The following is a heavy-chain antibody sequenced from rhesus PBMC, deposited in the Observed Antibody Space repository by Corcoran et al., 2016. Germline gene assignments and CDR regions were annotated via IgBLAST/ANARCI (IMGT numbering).Heavy chain of an antibody. D-gene: IGHD2-15*01. J-gene: IGHJ4*01. V-gene: IGHV4-169*02. CDR3: AREGEYCSSTYCSSSYYFDY. CDR1: GGSISSSY. Sequence: QLQLQESGPGLVKPSETLSVTCAVSGGSISSSYWSWIRQAPGKGLEWIGYIYGSGSSTNYNPSLKSRVTLSVDKSKNQLSLKLSSVTTADTAVYYCAREGEYCSSTYCSSSYYFDYWGQGVLVTVSS. CDR2: IYGSGSST.